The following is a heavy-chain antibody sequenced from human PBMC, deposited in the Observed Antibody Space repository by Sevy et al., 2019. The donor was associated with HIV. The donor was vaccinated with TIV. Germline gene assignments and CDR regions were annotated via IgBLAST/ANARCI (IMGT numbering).Heavy chain of an antibody. CDR2: ISAYSGNT. D-gene: IGHD2-15*01. J-gene: IGHJ5*02. V-gene: IGHV1-18*01. CDR1: GYTFTTYA. CDR3: GIDVDNIRFDP. Sequence: ASVKVSCKASGYTFTTYAISWVRQAPGQGLEWMGWISAYSGNTNYAQRLQGRVTMTTDTSTSTAYMELRSLRSDDTAVYYCGIDVDNIRFDPWGQGTLVTVSS.